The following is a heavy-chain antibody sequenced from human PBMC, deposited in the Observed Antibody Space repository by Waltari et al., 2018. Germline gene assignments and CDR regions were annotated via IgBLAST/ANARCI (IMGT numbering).Heavy chain of an antibody. D-gene: IGHD6-13*01. CDR2: MNPTSGNT. V-gene: IGHV1-8*01. Sequence: QVQLVQSGAEVKKPGASVKVSCKASGYTFTSYDINWVRQATGQGREWMGWMNPTSGNTGYAQKFQGRVTMTRNTSISTAYMELSSLRSEDTAVYYCARDSSSWYRDWFDPWGQGTLVTVSS. CDR1: GYTFTSYD. CDR3: ARDSSSWYRDWFDP. J-gene: IGHJ5*02.